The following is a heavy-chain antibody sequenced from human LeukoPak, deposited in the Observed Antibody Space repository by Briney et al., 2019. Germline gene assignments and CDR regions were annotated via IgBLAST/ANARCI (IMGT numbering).Heavy chain of an antibody. CDR3: ARGYVGATEYWFDP. V-gene: IGHV1-8*01. J-gene: IGHJ5*02. Sequence: ASVKVSCKASGYTFTSYDINWVRQATGQGLEWMGWMNPNSGNTGYAQKFQGRVTMTRNTSISTAYMEVSSLRSEDTAVYYCARGYVGATEYWFDPWGRGTLVTVSS. CDR1: GYTFTSYD. CDR2: MNPNSGNT. D-gene: IGHD1-26*01.